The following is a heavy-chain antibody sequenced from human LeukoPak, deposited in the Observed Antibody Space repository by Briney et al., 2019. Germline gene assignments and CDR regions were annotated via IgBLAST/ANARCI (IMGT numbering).Heavy chain of an antibody. V-gene: IGHV3-30*03. CDR3: ARGNVAIPFDY. CDR1: GFTFSSYG. Sequence: PGGSLRLSCAASGFTFSSYGMPWVRQAPGKGLEWVAVISYDGSNKYYADSVKGRFTISRDNSKNTLYLQMNSLRAEDTAVYYCARGNVAIPFDYWGQGTLVTVSS. D-gene: IGHD2-2*02. CDR2: ISYDGSNK. J-gene: IGHJ4*02.